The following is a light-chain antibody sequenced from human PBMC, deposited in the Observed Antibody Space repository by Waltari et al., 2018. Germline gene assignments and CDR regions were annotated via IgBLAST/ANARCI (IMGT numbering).Light chain of an antibody. CDR2: EVS. Sequence: QSALTQPASVSGSPGQSITISCTGTSSDVGGYNYVSWYQQHLGKAHKLMIYEVSNRPSGVSNRFSGSKSGNTASLTISGLQAEDEADYYCSSYTSSSTLEVVFGGGTKLTVL. V-gene: IGLV2-14*01. CDR3: SSYTSSSTLEVV. J-gene: IGLJ2*01. CDR1: SSDVGGYNY.